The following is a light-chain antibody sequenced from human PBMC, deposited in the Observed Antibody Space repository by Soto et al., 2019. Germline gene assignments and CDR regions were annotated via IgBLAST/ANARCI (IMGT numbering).Light chain of an antibody. CDR3: ASFTGSSTWV. CDR1: SSDVGGYSY. J-gene: IGLJ3*02. V-gene: IGLV2-14*01. CDR2: EVN. Sequence: QSALTQPASVSGSPGQSITISCTGASSDVGGYSYVSWYQQHPGKAPELMIYEVNNRPSGVSNRFSGSTSGNTASLTISGLQTEDEADYYCASFTGSSTWVFGGGTKLTVL.